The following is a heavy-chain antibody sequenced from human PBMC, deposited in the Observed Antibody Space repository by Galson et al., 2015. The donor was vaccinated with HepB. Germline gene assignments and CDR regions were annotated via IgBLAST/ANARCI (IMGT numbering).Heavy chain of an antibody. CDR1: GFTFSSYS. Sequence: SLRLSCAASGFTFSSYSMNWVRQAPGKGLEWVSSISSSSSYIYYADSVKGRFTISRDNAKNSLYLQMNSLRAEDTAVYYCARALEVRKTVAGNFYLRCYYYGMDVWGQGTTVTVSS. V-gene: IGHV3-21*01. CDR3: ARALEVRKTVAGNFYLRCYYYGMDV. D-gene: IGHD6-19*01. J-gene: IGHJ6*02. CDR2: ISSSSSYI.